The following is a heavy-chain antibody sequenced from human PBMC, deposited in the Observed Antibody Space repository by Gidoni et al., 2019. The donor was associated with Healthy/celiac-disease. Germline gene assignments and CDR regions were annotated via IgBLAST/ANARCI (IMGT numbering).Heavy chain of an antibody. D-gene: IGHD3-16*02. Sequence: QVQLPQWGAGLLKPSETLSLTGAVYGGSFSGYYWTWSRQPPGKGLEWFGESKHSGSTNYNPTLKSRVTISVDTSKNQFSLKLSSVTAADTAVYDCARAPHYYYIWWCYRQGFDYWGQGTLVTVSS. CDR1: GGSFSGYY. CDR2: SKHSGST. CDR3: ARAPHYYYIWWCYRQGFDY. V-gene: IGHV4-34*01. J-gene: IGHJ4*02.